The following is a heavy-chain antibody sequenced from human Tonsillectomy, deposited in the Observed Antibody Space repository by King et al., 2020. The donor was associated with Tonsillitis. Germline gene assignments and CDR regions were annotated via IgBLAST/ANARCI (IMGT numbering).Heavy chain of an antibody. V-gene: IGHV4-59*01. CDR3: ARVAGTYGGFGQLYFDY. Sequence: VQLQESGPGLVKPSETLSLTCTVSGGSISTYYWSWIRQTPGKGLEWIGYFYYSESTNYNPSLKSRVTISLDTSKNQFSLKLSSVTAADTAVYYCARVAGTYGGFGQLYFDYWGQGTLVTVSS. D-gene: IGHD2-8*01. CDR1: GGSISTYY. CDR2: FYYSEST. J-gene: IGHJ4*02.